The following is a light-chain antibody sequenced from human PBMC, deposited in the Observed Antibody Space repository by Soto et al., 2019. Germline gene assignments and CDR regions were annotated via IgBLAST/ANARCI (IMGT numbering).Light chain of an antibody. CDR1: QTVNSRH. CDR3: QQFDGSRPAFT. CDR2: GAS. V-gene: IGKV3-20*01. Sequence: ESLLTQSPGTLSLSPGERATLSCRASQTVNSRHLNWYQHKPGQAPRLLIYGASIRAAGIPDRFSGSRSVADFSLTSTRLEPEDSSVYYCQQFDGSRPAFTFGQGTKLEI. J-gene: IGKJ2*01.